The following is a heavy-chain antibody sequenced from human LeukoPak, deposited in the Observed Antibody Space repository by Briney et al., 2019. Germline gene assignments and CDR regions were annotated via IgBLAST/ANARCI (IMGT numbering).Heavy chain of an antibody. Sequence: PSGTLSLTCAVSGGSISSSNWWSWVRQPPGKGLEWIGYIYHSGTTYYNPSLQSRVTMSVDTSKNQFSLKLSSVTAVDTAVYYCARKENVYYYFDYWGRGTLVTVSS. V-gene: IGHV4-4*02. CDR1: GGSISSSNW. J-gene: IGHJ4*02. CDR3: ARKENVYYYFDY. CDR2: IYHSGTT. D-gene: IGHD3-10*01.